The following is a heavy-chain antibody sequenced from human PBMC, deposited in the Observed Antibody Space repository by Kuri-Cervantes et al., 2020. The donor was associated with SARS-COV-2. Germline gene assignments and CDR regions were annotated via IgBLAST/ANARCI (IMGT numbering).Heavy chain of an antibody. D-gene: IGHD1-7*01. Sequence: GGSLRLSCAASGFTRSSYGMHWVRQAPGKGLEWVAVISYDGSNKYYADSVKGRFTISRDNSKNTLYLQMNSLRAEDTAVYYCARCSGITGTDFYYYYGMDVWGQGTTVTVSS. V-gene: IGHV3-30*03. J-gene: IGHJ6*02. CDR3: ARCSGITGTDFYYYYGMDV. CDR1: GFTRSSYG. CDR2: ISYDGSNK.